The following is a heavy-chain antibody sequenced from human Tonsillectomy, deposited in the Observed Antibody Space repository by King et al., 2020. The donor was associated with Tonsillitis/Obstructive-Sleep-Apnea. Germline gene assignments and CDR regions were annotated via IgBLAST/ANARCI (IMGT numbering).Heavy chain of an antibody. J-gene: IGHJ4*02. CDR1: GYTFTSYY. V-gene: IGHV1-46*01. CDR3: ARENYYDSSGYYSSSRRDFDY. Sequence: QLVQSGAEVKKPGASVKVSCKASGYTFTSYYMHWVRQAPGQGLEWMGIINPSGGSTSYAQKFQGRVTMTRDTSTSTVYMELSSLRSEDTAVYYCARENYYDSSGYYSSSRRDFDYWGQGTLVTVSS. CDR2: INPSGGST. D-gene: IGHD3-22*01.